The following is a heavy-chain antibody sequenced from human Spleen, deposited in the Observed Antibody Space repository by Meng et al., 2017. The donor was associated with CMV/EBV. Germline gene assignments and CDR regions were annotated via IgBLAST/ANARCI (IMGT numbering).Heavy chain of an antibody. CDR2: ISWNRTSI. CDR3: ARSRDGPPYYFDY. V-gene: IGHV3-9*01. J-gene: IGHJ4*02. Sequence: GGSLRLSCAASGLTFDDYDVQWVRQVPGKGLEWVSDISWNRTSIDYADSVRGRFTLSRDNAKDSLYLQMNSLRAEDTAVYYCARSRDGPPYYFDYWGQGTLVTVSS. CDR1: GLTFDDYD.